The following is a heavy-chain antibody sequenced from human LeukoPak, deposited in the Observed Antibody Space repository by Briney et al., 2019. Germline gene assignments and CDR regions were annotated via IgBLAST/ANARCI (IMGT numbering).Heavy chain of an antibody. CDR1: GGTFSSYA. V-gene: IGHV1-69*06. J-gene: IGHJ4*02. D-gene: IGHD5-12*01. CDR3: ARGDPSTDSGYGY. Sequence: SSVKVSCKASGGTFSSYAISWVRQAPGQGLEWMGRILPIFGTANYAQKFKGRVTITADKSTSTAYMELSSLRSEDTAVYYCARGDPSTDSGYGYWGQGTLVTVSS. CDR2: ILPIFGTA.